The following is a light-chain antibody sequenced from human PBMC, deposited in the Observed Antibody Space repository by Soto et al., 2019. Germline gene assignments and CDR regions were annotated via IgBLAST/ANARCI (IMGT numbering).Light chain of an antibody. J-gene: IGKJ2*01. CDR3: QQSYRTPYT. CDR1: QGISTD. Sequence: DIQMTQSPSSLSASVGDRVTITCRASQGISTDLVWYQQRQGRAPKLLIYAASSLLSGVPSRFSGSGSGTDFTLTISSLQPEDFATYYCQQSYRTPYTFGQGTKLETK. CDR2: AAS. V-gene: IGKV1-39*01.